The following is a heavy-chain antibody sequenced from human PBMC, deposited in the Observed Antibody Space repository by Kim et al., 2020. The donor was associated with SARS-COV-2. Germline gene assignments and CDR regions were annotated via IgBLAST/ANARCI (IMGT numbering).Heavy chain of an antibody. CDR2: IYYSGST. V-gene: IGHV4-31*03. D-gene: IGHD2-8*01. CDR1: GGSISSGGYY. Sequence: SETLSLTCTVSGGSISSGGYYWSWIRQHPGKGLEWIGYIYYSGSTYYNPSLKSRVTISVDTSKNQFSLKLSSVTAADTAVYYCARDRQMVSGLDVWGQGTTVTVSS. CDR3: ARDRQMVSGLDV. J-gene: IGHJ6*02.